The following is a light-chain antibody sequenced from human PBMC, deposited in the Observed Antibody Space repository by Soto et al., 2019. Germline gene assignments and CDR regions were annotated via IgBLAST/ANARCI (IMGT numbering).Light chain of an antibody. J-gene: IGLJ1*01. CDR3: SSCTSVNIRCV. Sequence: QSALTQPASVAGSPGQSSIISFTGTGSDIGRSDFVSWFQQLPGSVPKLVIYEVTGRPSGTSDRSSGSKSGNTASLTIAGRQPEDEADYYCSSCTSVNIRCVFGTGTKVTVL. V-gene: IGLV2-14*01. CDR1: GSDIGRSDF. CDR2: EVT.